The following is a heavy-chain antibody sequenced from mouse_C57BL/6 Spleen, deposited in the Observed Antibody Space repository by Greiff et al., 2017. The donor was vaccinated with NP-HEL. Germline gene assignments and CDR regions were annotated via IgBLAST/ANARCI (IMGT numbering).Heavy chain of an antibody. D-gene: IGHD1-1*01. CDR3: ARDRDGSRFAY. CDR1: GFTFSSYA. J-gene: IGHJ3*01. CDR2: ISDGGSYT. Sequence: EVKLMESGGGLVKPGGSLKLSCAASGFTFSSYAMSWVRQTPEKRLEWVATISDGGSYTYYPDNVKGRFTISRDNAKNNLYLQMSHLKSEDTAMYYCARDRDGSRFAYWGQGTLVTVSA. V-gene: IGHV5-4*01.